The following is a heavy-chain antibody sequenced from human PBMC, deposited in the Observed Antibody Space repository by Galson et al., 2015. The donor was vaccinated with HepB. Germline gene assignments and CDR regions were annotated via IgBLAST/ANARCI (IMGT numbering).Heavy chain of an antibody. CDR1: GFTLNTFW. J-gene: IGHJ1*01. CDR2: IKPDGSET. CDR3: ARVPIRGIWNFQQ. D-gene: IGHD3-10*01. Sequence: SLRLSCAASGFTLNTFWMTWVRQAPRKGLEWVANIKPDGSETFYVDSVKGRFTISRDNAKNSLYLRMDSLRAEDSAVYYCARVPIRGIWNFQQWGQGTLVTVSS. V-gene: IGHV3-7*03.